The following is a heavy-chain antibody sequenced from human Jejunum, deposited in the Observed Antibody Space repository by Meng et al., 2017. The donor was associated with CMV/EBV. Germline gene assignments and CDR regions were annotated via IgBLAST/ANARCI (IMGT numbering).Heavy chain of an antibody. V-gene: IGHV1-18*01. D-gene: IGHD3-16*01. J-gene: IGHJ6*02. Sequence: GSRFASYGVGWVRQAPGQALEWVGWISAYHGNTNYAQTFQGRVTMTPDTSTGTAYMELRSLKVDDTAVYYCARGQYYQYYYGLDVWGLGTTVTVSS. CDR3: ARGQYYQYYYGLDV. CDR1: GSRFASYG. CDR2: ISAYHGNT.